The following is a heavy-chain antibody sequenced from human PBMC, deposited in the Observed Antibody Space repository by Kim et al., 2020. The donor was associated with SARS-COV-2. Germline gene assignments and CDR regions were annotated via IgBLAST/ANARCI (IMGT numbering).Heavy chain of an antibody. J-gene: IGHJ5*02. CDR3: AGGKEDPS. V-gene: IGHV1-2*02. Sequence: ASVKVSCKASGYTFTAYYIHWVRQAPGQGPEWMGWVNPNSGDTNYAQKFQGRVTMTRDTSISAAYMEVRSLRSDDTAVYYCAGGKEDPSWGQGTPVTVSS. D-gene: IGHD3-16*01. CDR1: GYTFTAYY. CDR2: VNPNSGDT.